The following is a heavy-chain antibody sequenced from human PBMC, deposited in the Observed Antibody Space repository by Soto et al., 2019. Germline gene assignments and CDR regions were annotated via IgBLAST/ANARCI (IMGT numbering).Heavy chain of an antibody. D-gene: IGHD1-20*01. Sequence: QVQLQESGPGLVKPSQTLSLTCTVSGGSISSGGYYWSWIRQHPGKGLEWIGYIYYSGSTYYNPSLRSRVTISLDTSKNQCSLKLSSVTAADTAVYYCARVGGINWFAPWGQGTLVTVSS. J-gene: IGHJ5*02. V-gene: IGHV4-31*03. CDR1: GGSISSGGYY. CDR2: IYYSGST. CDR3: ARVGGINWFAP.